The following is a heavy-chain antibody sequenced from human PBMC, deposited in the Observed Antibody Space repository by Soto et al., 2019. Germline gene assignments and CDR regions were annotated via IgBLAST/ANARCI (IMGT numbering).Heavy chain of an antibody. CDR1: GGSINSGGYC. V-gene: IGHV4-31*03. D-gene: IGHD5-18*01. CDR2: ISYGGST. CDR3: SRGILV. J-gene: IGHJ4*02. Sequence: QVQLQESGPGLVKPSQTLSLTCTVSGGSINSGGYCWSWIRQHPGKGLDWIGCISYGGSTSYNPSLKSRVTIAVDTSKNQFSLKLSSVAAADTAVYYCSRGILVWGQGTLITVSS.